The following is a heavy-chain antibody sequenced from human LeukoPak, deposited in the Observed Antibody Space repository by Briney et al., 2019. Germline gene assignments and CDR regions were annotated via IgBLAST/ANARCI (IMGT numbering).Heavy chain of an antibody. D-gene: IGHD2-2*01. CDR3: ARDGCSSTSCPYYYHYMDV. J-gene: IGHJ6*03. CDR2: IIPILGIA. CDR1: GGTFSSYT. V-gene: IGHV1-69*04. Sequence: SVKVSCKASGGTFSSYTISWVRQAPGQGLEWMGRIIPILGIANYAQKFQGRVTITADKSTSTAYMELSSLRSEDTAVYYCARDGCSSTSCPYYYHYMDVWGKGTTVTVSS.